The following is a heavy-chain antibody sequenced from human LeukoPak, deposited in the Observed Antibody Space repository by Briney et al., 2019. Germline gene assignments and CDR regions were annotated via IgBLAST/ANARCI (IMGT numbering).Heavy chain of an antibody. Sequence: GGSLRVSCAASGFTFSSYAMSWVRQAPGKGLGWVSAISGSGGSTYYADSVKGRFTISRDNSKNTLYLQMNSLIAEDTAVYYCAKSSDYYDSSGSIDYWGQGTLVTVSS. V-gene: IGHV3-23*01. J-gene: IGHJ4*02. CDR3: AKSSDYYDSSGSIDY. CDR2: ISGSGGST. D-gene: IGHD3-22*01. CDR1: GFTFSSYA.